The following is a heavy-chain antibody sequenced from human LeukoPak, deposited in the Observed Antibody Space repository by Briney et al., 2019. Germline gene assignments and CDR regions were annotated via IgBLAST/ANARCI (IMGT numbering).Heavy chain of an antibody. V-gene: IGHV5-51*01. D-gene: IGHD3-10*01. CDR3: AKGTLFGGFDY. Sequence: GESLKISCEASGYTFTNYWIVWVRQMPGIGLEWMGIIHPGDSDTRYSPSFQGHVTITADKSTRTAYLQWNSLRASDTAMYYCAKGTLFGGFDYWGQGSLVTVSS. CDR1: GYTFTNYW. J-gene: IGHJ4*02. CDR2: IHPGDSDT.